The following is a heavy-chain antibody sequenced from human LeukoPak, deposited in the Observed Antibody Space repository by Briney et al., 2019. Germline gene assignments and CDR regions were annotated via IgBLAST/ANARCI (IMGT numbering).Heavy chain of an antibody. J-gene: IGHJ4*01. V-gene: IGHV3-33*01. D-gene: IGHD4-11*01. CDR3: ARDAQRGFDYSNSLEY. Sequence: GGSLRLSCAASAFIFSHYGMHWVRQAPGKGLEWVAVIWSDGSNRFYAGSVKGRFTISRDNSQNTVFLQMNSLRVEDTAMYYCARDAQRGFDYSNSLEYWGHGTLVTVSS. CDR1: AFIFSHYG. CDR2: IWSDGSNR.